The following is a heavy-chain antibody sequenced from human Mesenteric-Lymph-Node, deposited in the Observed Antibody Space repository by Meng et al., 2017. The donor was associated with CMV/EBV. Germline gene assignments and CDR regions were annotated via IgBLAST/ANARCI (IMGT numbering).Heavy chain of an antibody. Sequence: ETLSLTCAASGFTFSSYAMSWVRQAPGKGLEWVSAISGSGGSTYYADSVKGRFTISRDNSKNTLYLQMNFLRGEDTAVYYCAKTGGWKFDPWGQGTLVTVSS. V-gene: IGHV3-23*01. CDR3: AKTGGWKFDP. CDR1: GFTFSSYA. D-gene: IGHD1-1*01. CDR2: ISGSGGST. J-gene: IGHJ5*02.